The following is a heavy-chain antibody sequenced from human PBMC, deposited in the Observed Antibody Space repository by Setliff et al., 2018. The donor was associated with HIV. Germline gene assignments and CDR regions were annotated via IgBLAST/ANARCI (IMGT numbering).Heavy chain of an antibody. CDR1: ADTFTNCL. CDR3: ARGVTLVRGGRGDI. V-gene: IGHV1-69*13. Sequence: SVKVSCKASADTFTNCLINWVRQAPGQGLEWMGGIIPIFGTANYAQKFQGRVTITADESTSTAYMELSSLRSDDTAVYYCARGVTLVRGGRGDIWGQGTSVTVSS. CDR2: IIPIFGTA. D-gene: IGHD3-10*01. J-gene: IGHJ6*02.